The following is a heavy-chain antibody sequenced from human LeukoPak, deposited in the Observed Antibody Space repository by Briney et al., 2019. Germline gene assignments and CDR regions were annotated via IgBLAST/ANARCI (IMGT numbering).Heavy chain of an antibody. V-gene: IGHV3-33*01. CDR1: GFTFSTYA. Sequence: SGGSLRLSCAASGFTFSTYAMHWVRQAPGKGLEWVAVIWSDSTNKYYADSVRGRFTISRDNSKNTLYLQMSSLRAEDTAMYYCARDRPTTVTTFHFDYWGQGTLVTVSS. CDR2: IWSDSTNK. D-gene: IGHD4-17*01. J-gene: IGHJ4*02. CDR3: ARDRPTTVTTFHFDY.